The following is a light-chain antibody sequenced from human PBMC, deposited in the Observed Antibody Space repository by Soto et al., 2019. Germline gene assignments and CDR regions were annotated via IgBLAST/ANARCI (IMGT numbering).Light chain of an antibody. CDR1: SSNIGSNY. V-gene: IGLV1-47*01. J-gene: IGLJ2*01. CDR2: RNN. CDR3: SSWDDNLDAVV. Sequence: QSVLTQPPSASGTPGQRVTISCSGSSSNIGSNYVYWYHQLPGTAPKLVIYRNNQRPSGVPDRISGSKSGTSASLAISGLRSEDEADYYCSSWDDNLDAVVFGAGTKLTVL.